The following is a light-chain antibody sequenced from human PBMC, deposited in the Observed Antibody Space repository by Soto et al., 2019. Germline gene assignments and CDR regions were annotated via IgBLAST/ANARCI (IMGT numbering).Light chain of an antibody. CDR2: GAS. Sequence: EIVMTQSPATLSVSPGERATLSCRANQSVSNNLAWYQQKPGQAPRLLIYGASTRATGLPARFSGSGSGTEFTLTISSLQSEDFALYYCQQYNNWPPFTFGPGTKVDIK. V-gene: IGKV3-15*01. CDR3: QQYNNWPPFT. J-gene: IGKJ3*01. CDR1: QSVSNN.